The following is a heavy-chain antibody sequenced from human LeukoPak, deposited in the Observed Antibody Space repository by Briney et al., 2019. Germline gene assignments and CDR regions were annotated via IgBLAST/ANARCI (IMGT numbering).Heavy chain of an antibody. J-gene: IGHJ6*03. V-gene: IGHV4-34*01. Sequence: PSETLSLTCAVYGGSFSGYYWSWIRQPPGKGLEWIGSVYYSGSTYYNPSLKSRVTISVDTSKNQFSLKLSSVTAADTAVYYCARVGVGLTMVRGVSGYYYYYMDVWGKGTTVTISS. CDR2: VYYSGST. CDR3: ARVGVGLTMVRGVSGYYYYYMDV. CDR1: GGSFSGYY. D-gene: IGHD3-10*01.